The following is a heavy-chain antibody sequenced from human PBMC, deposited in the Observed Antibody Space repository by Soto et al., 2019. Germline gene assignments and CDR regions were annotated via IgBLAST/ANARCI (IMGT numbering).Heavy chain of an antibody. CDR2: INAGSGTT. CDR1: GYTFTSHA. Sequence: ASVKVSCKASGYTFTSHAMHWVRQAPGQRLEWMGWINAGSGTTKYSQKFQGRVTITRDTSASTVYMELSSLRSVDTAVYYCARDVRYSGTYPLGYWGQGTLVTVSS. V-gene: IGHV1-3*01. CDR3: ARDVRYSGTYPLGY. J-gene: IGHJ4*02. D-gene: IGHD1-26*01.